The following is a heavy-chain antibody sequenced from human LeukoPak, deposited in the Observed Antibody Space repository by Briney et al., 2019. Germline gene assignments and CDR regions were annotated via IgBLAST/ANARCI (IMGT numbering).Heavy chain of an antibody. Sequence: ASVKVSCKASGYTFSGYYLHWVRQAPGQGLEWMGWINPNSGGTNYAQKFQGRVAMTRDTSISTAYMELSRLRSDDTAVYYCARGQSGLSFDYWGQGTLVTVSS. CDR2: INPNSGGT. J-gene: IGHJ4*02. CDR1: GYTFSGYY. CDR3: ARGQSGLSFDY. V-gene: IGHV1-2*02.